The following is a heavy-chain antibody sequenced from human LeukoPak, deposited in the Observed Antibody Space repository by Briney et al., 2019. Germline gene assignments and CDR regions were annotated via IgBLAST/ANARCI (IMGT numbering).Heavy chain of an antibody. CDR2: IYYSGST. Sequence: SETLSLTCTVSGGSISSYYWSWIRQPPGKGLEWIGYIYYSGSTNYNPSLKSRVTISVDTSKNQFSLKLSSVTAADTAVYYCARDIPGYSSSWPQNWFDPWGQGTLVTVSS. V-gene: IGHV4-59*12. CDR3: ARDIPGYSSSWPQNWFDP. D-gene: IGHD6-13*01. J-gene: IGHJ5*02. CDR1: GGSISSYY.